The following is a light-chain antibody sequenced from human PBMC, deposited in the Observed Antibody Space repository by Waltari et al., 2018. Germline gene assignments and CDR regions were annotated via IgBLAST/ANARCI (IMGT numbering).Light chain of an antibody. CDR2: WAS. CDR3: QQHYLTPWT. J-gene: IGKJ1*01. V-gene: IGKV4-1*01. CDR1: QSVLYSSNNKNF. Sequence: DIVMTQSPDSLAVSLGERAHINCKSSQSVLYSSNNKNFLTGYHQKPGPPPKLLIYWASTRESGVPDRFSGSGSGTEFTLTISSLQAEDVAVYYCQQHYLTPWTFGQGTKVEI.